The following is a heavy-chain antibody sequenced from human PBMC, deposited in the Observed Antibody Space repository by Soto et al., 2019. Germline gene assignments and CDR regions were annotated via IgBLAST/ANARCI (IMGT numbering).Heavy chain of an antibody. V-gene: IGHV4-34*01. J-gene: IGHJ6*02. D-gene: IGHD6-13*01. Sequence: SETLSLTCAVYGGSFSGYYWSWIRQPPGKGLEWIGEINHSGSTNYNPSLKSRVTISVDTSKNQFSLKLSSVTAADTAVYYCARDHSSSWYNSFYYYYGMDVWGQGTTVTVSS. CDR3: ARDHSSSWYNSFYYYYGMDV. CDR2: INHSGST. CDR1: GGSFSGYY.